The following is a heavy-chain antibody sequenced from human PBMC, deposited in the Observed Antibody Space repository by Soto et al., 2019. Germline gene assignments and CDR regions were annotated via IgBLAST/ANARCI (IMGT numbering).Heavy chain of an antibody. CDR2: MNPNSGNT. D-gene: IGHD6-13*01. J-gene: IGHJ3*02. CDR1: GYTFTSYD. CDR3: ARGGIAAAGTRFDAFAI. Sequence: GASVKVSCKASGYTFTSYDINWVRQATGQGLEWMGWMNPNSGNTGYAQKIQGRVTMTRNTSISTAYMELSSLRSEDTAVYYCARGGIAAAGTRFDAFAIWGQGTMVTVSS. V-gene: IGHV1-8*01.